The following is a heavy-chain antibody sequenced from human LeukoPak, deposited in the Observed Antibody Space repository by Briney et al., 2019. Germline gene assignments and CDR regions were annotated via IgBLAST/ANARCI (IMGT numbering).Heavy chain of an antibody. V-gene: IGHV3-21*05. CDR1: GLTISSYS. D-gene: IGHD3-10*01. CDR3: ARASTFRGANLFDY. J-gene: IGHJ4*02. Sequence: GGSLRLSCAASGLTISSYSMNWVRQAPGKGLQWVSYISSSSSYIYYADSVKGRFTISRDNAKNSLYLQMNSLRAEDTAVYYCARASTFRGANLFDYWGQGTLVTVSS. CDR2: ISSSSSYI.